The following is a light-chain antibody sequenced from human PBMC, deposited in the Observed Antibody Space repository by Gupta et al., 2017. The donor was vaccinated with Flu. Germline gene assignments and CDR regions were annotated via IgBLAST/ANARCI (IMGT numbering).Light chain of an antibody. CDR2: GAY. J-gene: IGKJ4*01. CDR1: QSISSN. Sequence: EVVMTQSPATLSVSPGERATRSCRASQSISSNLAWYQQKPGQAPRLLIYGAYTRATGIPARFSGSGSGTDFTLTSRRLQYEDFDVYDCQQYNNWLFGGGTKVEIK. CDR3: QQYNNWL. V-gene: IGKV3-15*01.